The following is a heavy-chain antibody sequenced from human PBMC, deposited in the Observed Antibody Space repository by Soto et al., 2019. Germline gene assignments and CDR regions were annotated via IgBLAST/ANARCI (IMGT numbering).Heavy chain of an antibody. Sequence: QVQLVQSGAEVKKPGSSVKVSCKASGGTFSSYAISWVRQAPGQGLEWMGGIIPIFGTANYAQKFQGRVTITADESTSTAYMELSSLRSEDTAVYYCARGVPSFYDSSGYYYDRFDYWGQGTLVTVSS. CDR1: GGTFSSYA. D-gene: IGHD3-22*01. CDR2: IIPIFGTA. V-gene: IGHV1-69*01. J-gene: IGHJ4*02. CDR3: ARGVPSFYDSSGYYYDRFDY.